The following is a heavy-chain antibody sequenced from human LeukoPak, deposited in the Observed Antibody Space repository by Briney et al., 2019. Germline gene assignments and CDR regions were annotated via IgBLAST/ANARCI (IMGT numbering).Heavy chain of an antibody. Sequence: GGSLRLSCAASGLTFSSYEMTWVRQAPGKGLEWVSYISSSGSTIYYADSLKGRFTISRDNAKNSMYLQMNSLRAEDTAVYYCAKGNYGDYEAFDYWGQGTLVTVSS. J-gene: IGHJ4*02. V-gene: IGHV3-48*03. CDR3: AKGNYGDYEAFDY. CDR2: ISSSGSTI. CDR1: GLTFSSYE. D-gene: IGHD4-17*01.